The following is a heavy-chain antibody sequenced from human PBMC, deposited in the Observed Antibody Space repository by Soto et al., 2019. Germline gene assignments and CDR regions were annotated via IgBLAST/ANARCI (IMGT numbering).Heavy chain of an antibody. J-gene: IGHJ6*02. Sequence: SETLSLTCTVSGGSISSYYWSWIRQPPGKGLEWIGYIYYSGSTNYNPSLKSRVTISVDTSKNQFSLKLSSVTAADTAVYYCARAGSLHSYGYYSYGMDVWGQGTTVTVSS. CDR1: GGSISSYY. CDR3: ARAGSLHSYGYYSYGMDV. V-gene: IGHV4-59*01. D-gene: IGHD5-18*01. CDR2: IYYSGST.